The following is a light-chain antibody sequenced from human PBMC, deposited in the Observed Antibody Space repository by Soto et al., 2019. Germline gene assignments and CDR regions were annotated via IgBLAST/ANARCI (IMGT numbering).Light chain of an antibody. Sequence: QSVLTQPASVSGSPGQSITISCTGTSSDVGGYNYVSWYQHHPGKAPKLMIYGVSDRPSGASNRFSGSKSGNTASLTISGLQAEDEADYYCSSYTSSSTLDYVFGTGTKLTVL. CDR1: SSDVGGYNY. J-gene: IGLJ1*01. CDR3: SSYTSSSTLDYV. V-gene: IGLV2-14*01. CDR2: GVS.